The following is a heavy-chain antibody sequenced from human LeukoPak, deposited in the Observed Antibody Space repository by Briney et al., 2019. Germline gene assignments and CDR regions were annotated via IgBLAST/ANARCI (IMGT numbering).Heavy chain of an antibody. CDR2: INPNSGGT. J-gene: IGHJ5*02. CDR3: ARLYYDFWSGYYDFWWFDP. D-gene: IGHD3-3*01. Sequence: GASVKVSCKASGYTFTGYYMHWVRQAPGQGLEWMGWINPNSGGTNYAQKFQGRVTMTRDTSISTAYMELSRLRSDDTAVYYCARLYYDFWSGYYDFWWFDPWGQGTLVTVSS. V-gene: IGHV1-2*02. CDR1: GYTFTGYY.